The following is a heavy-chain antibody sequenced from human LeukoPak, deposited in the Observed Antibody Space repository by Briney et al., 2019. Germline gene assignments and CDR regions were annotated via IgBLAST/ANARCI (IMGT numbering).Heavy chain of an antibody. CDR2: IIPIFPTT. Sequence: SVKVSCKASGGTFSNYAISWVRQAPGQGLEWMGRIIPIFPTTIYAQKFQGRVTITADKSTSTAYMELSSLRSDDTAVYYCARDSEERGVIRGWGQGTLVTVSS. CDR3: ARDSEERGVIRG. CDR1: GGTFSNYA. J-gene: IGHJ4*02. V-gene: IGHV1-69*06. D-gene: IGHD3-10*01.